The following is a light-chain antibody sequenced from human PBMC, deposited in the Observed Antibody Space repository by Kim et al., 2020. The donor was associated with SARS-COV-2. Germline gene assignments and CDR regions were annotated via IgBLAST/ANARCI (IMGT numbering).Light chain of an antibody. Sequence: SVSPGQTGRFTCSGDVLAKKYARWIQQKPSQAPVLVIYKDSEPPSGIPERFSGSRSGTIATLTISGAQVEDEAEYYCYSAADNNVVFGGGTQLTVL. CDR2: KDS. J-gene: IGLJ2*01. CDR3: YSAADNNVV. V-gene: IGLV3-27*01. CDR1: VLAKKY.